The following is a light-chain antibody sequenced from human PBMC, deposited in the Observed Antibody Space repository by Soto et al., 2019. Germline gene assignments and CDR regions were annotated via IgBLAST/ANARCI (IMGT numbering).Light chain of an antibody. CDR2: EVS. CDR1: SSDVGGYDY. CDR3: TSYTSTTTRV. V-gene: IGLV2-14*01. Sequence: SSLTQPASLSGSPGQSITISCTGTSSDVGGYDYVSWYQHHPGKAPKVMIYEVSNRPSGVSNRFSGSKSGNTASLTISGLQAEDEADYYCTSYTSTTTRVFGTGTKVTVL. J-gene: IGLJ1*01.